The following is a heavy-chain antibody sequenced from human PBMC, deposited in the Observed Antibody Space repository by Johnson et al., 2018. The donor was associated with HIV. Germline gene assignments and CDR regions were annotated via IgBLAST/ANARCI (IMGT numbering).Heavy chain of an antibody. D-gene: IGHD3-22*01. CDR1: GFIFSDHY. CDR2: TINKANSYTT. Sequence: VQLVESGGGLVQPGGSLRLSCAASGFIFSDHYMDWVRQAPGKGLEWVGRTINKANSYTTEYAASVKGRFTISRDDSKNSLYLPMNSLQTEDTAVYYCTTVADTSGYYPIKPFDDAFDLWGQGAMVTVSS. CDR3: TTVADTSGYYPIKPFDDAFDL. V-gene: IGHV3-72*01. J-gene: IGHJ3*01.